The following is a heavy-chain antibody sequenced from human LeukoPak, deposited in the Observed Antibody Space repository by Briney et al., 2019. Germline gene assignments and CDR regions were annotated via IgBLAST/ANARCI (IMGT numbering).Heavy chain of an antibody. CDR2: LNPKSGGT. CDR3: ARVGQWPLDLPIFGY. J-gene: IGHJ4*02. Sequence: GASVRVSRKPSGYIFTDYHLHWVRQAPGQGFEWMGWLNPKSGGTNYARTFQGRVTMTSDTSIRTAYMELSRLTGDDTAVYYCARVGQWPLDLPIFGYWGQGTRITVSS. CDR1: GYIFTDYH. V-gene: IGHV1-2*02. D-gene: IGHD3-3*01.